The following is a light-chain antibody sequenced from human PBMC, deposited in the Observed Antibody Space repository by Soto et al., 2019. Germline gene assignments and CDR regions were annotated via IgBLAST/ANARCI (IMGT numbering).Light chain of an antibody. CDR1: SGPVFTSSY. CDR3: LLYLGGGIGV. Sequence: QTVVTQEPSFSVSPGGTVTLTCGLSSGPVFTSSYPNWYQQTPGQAPRTLIFNTNTRSSGVPDRFSGSILGDKAALNITGAQADDDSYYYCLLYLGGGIGVFGGGTKLTVL. J-gene: IGLJ3*02. V-gene: IGLV8-61*01. CDR2: NTN.